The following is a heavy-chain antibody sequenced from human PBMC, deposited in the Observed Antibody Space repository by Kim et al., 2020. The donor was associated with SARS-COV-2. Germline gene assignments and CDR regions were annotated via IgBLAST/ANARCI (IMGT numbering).Heavy chain of an antibody. V-gene: IGHV4-4*08. Sequence: SETLSLTCKVSGGSINNYYWNWIRQSPGKGLEWIGYIYSSGNTNYNPSLERRVTITVDTSRNQFSLSLTSVTAADTAVYYCARSFCSGGSCYSNRPFDY. CDR3: ARSFCSGGSCYSNRPFDY. CDR1: GGSINNYY. D-gene: IGHD2-15*01. CDR2: IYSSGNT. J-gene: IGHJ4*01.